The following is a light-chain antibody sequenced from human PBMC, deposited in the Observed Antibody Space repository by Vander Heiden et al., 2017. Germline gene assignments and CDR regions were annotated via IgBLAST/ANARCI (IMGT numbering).Light chain of an antibody. CDR2: EDD. CDR3: QSYDTTNVV. V-gene: IGLV6-57*02. Sequence: NFMLTQPHSVSESPGKTVTISCTGSSGSIARNYVQWYQQRPGSAPTTMIYEDDQRPSGVPDRFSGSIDSSSNSASLTISGLQTEDEADYYCQSYDTTNVVFGGGTKLTVL. J-gene: IGLJ3*02. CDR1: SGSIARNY.